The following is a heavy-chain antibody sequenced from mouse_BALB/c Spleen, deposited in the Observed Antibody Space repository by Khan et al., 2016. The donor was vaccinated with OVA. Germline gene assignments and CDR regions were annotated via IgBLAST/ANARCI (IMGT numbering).Heavy chain of an antibody. CDR3: AREGDGGGLAY. CDR1: GFTFTYYY. V-gene: IGHV5-12*02. D-gene: IGHD1-1*02. Sequence: EVELVESGGGFMQPGGSLNLSCATSGFTFTYYYMYWVRQTPEKRLEWVAYISNRGTTTYYPDTVGGRFTISRDNAKNTLYLQMSRLKSEDTAIYYCAREGDGGGLAYWGQGTLVTVSA. J-gene: IGHJ3*01. CDR2: ISNRGTTT.